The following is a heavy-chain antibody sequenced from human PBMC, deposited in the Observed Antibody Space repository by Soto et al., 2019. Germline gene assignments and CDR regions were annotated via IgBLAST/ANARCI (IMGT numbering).Heavy chain of an antibody. CDR3: ARGTLTSIDMVDY. Sequence: EVQLVESGGALVQPGGSLRLSCAASGFTFSSCWVHWVRQGPGKGLVWVSRIKGDGTRTNYADSVRGRFTVSRDNAKNTLYLQINSLTAEVTAVYYCARGTLTSIDMVDYWGQGTLVTVSS. J-gene: IGHJ4*02. D-gene: IGHD2-21*01. CDR2: IKGDGTRT. V-gene: IGHV3-74*01. CDR1: GFTFSSCW.